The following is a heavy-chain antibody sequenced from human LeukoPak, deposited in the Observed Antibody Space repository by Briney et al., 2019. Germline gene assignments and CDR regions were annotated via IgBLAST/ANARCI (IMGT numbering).Heavy chain of an antibody. D-gene: IGHD3-9*01. J-gene: IGHJ4*02. CDR2: IYYSGST. V-gene: IGHV4-31*03. CDR1: GGSISSGGYY. CDR3: AGGNGYFDWLLSEGYFDY. Sequence: PSQTLSLTCTVSGGSISSGGYYWSWIRQHPGKGLAWIGYIYYSGSTYYNPSLKSRVTISVDTSKNQFSLKLSSVTAADTAVYYCAGGNGYFDWLLSEGYFDYWGQGTLVTVSS.